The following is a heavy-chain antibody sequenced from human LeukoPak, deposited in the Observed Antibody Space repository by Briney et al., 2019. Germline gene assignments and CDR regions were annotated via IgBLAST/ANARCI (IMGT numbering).Heavy chain of an antibody. CDR2: ITGDGSGT. D-gene: IGHD6-13*01. CDR3: ARVPAAAAGAGIDY. Sequence: GGSLRLSCAASGFTFTNYWMHWVRQAPGKGLVWLSRITGDGSGTDYADSVRGRFTVSRDNAKNTLLLQINSLRAEDTAVYYCARVPAAAAGAGIDYWGQGISVTVSS. CDR1: GFTFTNYW. V-gene: IGHV3-74*01. J-gene: IGHJ4*02.